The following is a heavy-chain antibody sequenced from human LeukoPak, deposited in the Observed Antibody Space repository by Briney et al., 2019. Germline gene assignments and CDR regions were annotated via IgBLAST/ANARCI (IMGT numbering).Heavy chain of an antibody. D-gene: IGHD6-13*01. V-gene: IGHV3-30*03. J-gene: IGHJ4*02. CDR1: GFTFSSYG. Sequence: GGSLRLSCAASGFTFSSYGMHWVRQAPGKGLEWVAVISFDGSNKYYADSVKGRFSISRDNSKDTLFLQMNSLRAEDTAVYYCAMDGSTPGTSFDYWGQGTLVTVSS. CDR3: AMDGSTPGTSFDY. CDR2: ISFDGSNK.